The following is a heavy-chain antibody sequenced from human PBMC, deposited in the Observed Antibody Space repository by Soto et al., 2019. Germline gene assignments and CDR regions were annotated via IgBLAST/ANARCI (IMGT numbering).Heavy chain of an antibody. V-gene: IGHV4-39*01. D-gene: IGHD2-15*01. CDR3: ARHGQYCSGGSCYSGLYNWFDP. CDR1: GGSISSSSYY. CDR2: IYYSGST. Sequence: SETLSLTCTVSGGSISSSSYYWGWIRQPPGKGPEWIGSIYYSGSTYYNPSLKSRVTISVDTSKNQFSLKLSSVTAADTAVYYCARHGQYCSGGSCYSGLYNWFDPWGQGTLVTVSS. J-gene: IGHJ5*02.